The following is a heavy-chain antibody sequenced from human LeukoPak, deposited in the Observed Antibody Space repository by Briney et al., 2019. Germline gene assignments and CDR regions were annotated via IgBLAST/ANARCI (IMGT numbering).Heavy chain of an antibody. CDR2: VKDDGSYT. CDR1: GFTFSAYN. J-gene: IGHJ4*02. Sequence: PGGSLRLSCAVSGFTFSAYNMHWVRQAPGKGLDWLAVVKDDGSYTSYAASVKGRFTISRDNSTNTVHLHMNSPTVHDTSFYSSARQSLAASGLDSWGQGMLVTASS. CDR3: ARQSLAASGLDS. D-gene: IGHD6-13*01. V-gene: IGHV3-30*04.